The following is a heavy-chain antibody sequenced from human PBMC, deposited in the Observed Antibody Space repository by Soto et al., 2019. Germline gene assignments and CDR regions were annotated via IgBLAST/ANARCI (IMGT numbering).Heavy chain of an antibody. CDR3: ARFQFDYGDIYYYGMDV. J-gene: IGHJ6*02. D-gene: IGHD4-17*01. CDR2: ISSSSSYI. CDR1: GFTFSSYS. V-gene: IGHV3-21*01. Sequence: GGSLRLSCAASGFTFSSYSMNWVRQAPGKGLEWVSSISSSSSYIYYADSVKGRFTISRDNAKNSLYLQMNSLRAEDTAVYYCARFQFDYGDIYYYGMDVWGQGTTVTVSS.